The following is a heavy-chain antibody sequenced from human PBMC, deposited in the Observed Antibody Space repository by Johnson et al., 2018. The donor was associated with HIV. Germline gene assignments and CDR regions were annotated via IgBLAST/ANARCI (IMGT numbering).Heavy chain of an antibody. CDR3: PVDTEAFDI. D-gene: IGHD1-14*01. V-gene: IGHV3-7*01. Sequence: VQLVESGGGLVQPGGSLRLSCAASGFTFSRYWMSWVRQATGKGLEWVANINQDGSEKYYVGSLNGRFTISRDNSKNTLYLQMNSLRAEDTAVYYCPVDTEAFDIWGQGTMFTVSS. CDR1: GFTFSRYW. CDR2: INQDGSEK. J-gene: IGHJ3*02.